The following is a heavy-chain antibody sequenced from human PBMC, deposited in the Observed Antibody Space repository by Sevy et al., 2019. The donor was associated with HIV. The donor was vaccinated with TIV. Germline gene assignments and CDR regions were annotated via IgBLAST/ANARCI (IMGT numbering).Heavy chain of an antibody. V-gene: IGHV3-23*01. CDR1: GFTFSKYS. Sequence: EGSLRLSCAASGFTFSKYSMSWVRQPPGKELEWVSTLAFGCGEINYADSVKGRFTISRDNSKSSVYLQMNNLRPEDTAVYYCAREGCTKPHDYWGQGTLVTVS. CDR2: LAFGCGEI. J-gene: IGHJ4*02. CDR3: AREGCTKPHDY. D-gene: IGHD2-8*01.